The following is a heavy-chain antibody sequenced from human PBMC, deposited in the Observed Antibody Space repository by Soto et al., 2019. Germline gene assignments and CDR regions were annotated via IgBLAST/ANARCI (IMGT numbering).Heavy chain of an antibody. CDR3: ARGDYYDSSGYYYAAYYFDY. CDR2: IIPIFGTA. Sequence: QVQLVQSGAEVKKPGSSVKVSCKASGGTFSSYAISWVRQAPGQGLEWMGGIIPIFGTANYAQKFQGRVTITADESTSTAYMELSSLRSEDTAVYYCARGDYYDSSGYYYAAYYFDYWGQGTLVTVSS. D-gene: IGHD3-22*01. V-gene: IGHV1-69*01. CDR1: GGTFSSYA. J-gene: IGHJ4*02.